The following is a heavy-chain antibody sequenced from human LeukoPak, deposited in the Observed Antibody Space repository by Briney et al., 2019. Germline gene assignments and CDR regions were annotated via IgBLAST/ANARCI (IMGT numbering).Heavy chain of an antibody. Sequence: GASVKVSCKASGYTFTNYDINWVRQATGQGLEWMGYMNPNSGNSAYAQKFQDRVTITTDASISTASMELSGLRSEDTAPYYCAREGLDYWGQGILVTVSS. J-gene: IGHJ4*02. V-gene: IGHV1-8*01. CDR1: GYTFTNYD. CDR2: MNPNSGNS. CDR3: AREGLDY.